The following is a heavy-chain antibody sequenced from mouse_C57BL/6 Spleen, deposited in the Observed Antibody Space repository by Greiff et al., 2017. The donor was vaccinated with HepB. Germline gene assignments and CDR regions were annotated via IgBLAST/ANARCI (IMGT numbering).Heavy chain of an antibody. J-gene: IGHJ4*01. Sequence: QVQLKQSGPELVKPGASVKISCKASGYAFSSSWMNWVKQRPGKGLEWIGRIYPGDGDTNYNGKFKGKATLTADKSSSTAYMQLSSLTSADSAVYFFARSGYYGSSLYSAMDYWGQGTSVTVSS. CDR2: IYPGDGDT. V-gene: IGHV1-82*01. CDR3: ARSGYYGSSLYSAMDY. D-gene: IGHD1-1*01. CDR1: GYAFSSSW.